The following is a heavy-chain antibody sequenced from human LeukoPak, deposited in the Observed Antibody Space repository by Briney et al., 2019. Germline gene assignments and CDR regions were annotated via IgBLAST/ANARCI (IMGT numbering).Heavy chain of an antibody. V-gene: IGHV3-48*04. J-gene: IGHJ4*02. Sequence: GGSLRLSCAASGFTFSSYGMNWVRQAPGKGLEWVSYISSSGSTIFYADSVKGRFTISRDNAKNSLYLQMNSLRAEDTAVYYCARGGYYDYVWGSYPYWGQGTLVTVSS. D-gene: IGHD3-16*02. CDR3: ARGGYYDYVWGSYPY. CDR2: ISSSGSTI. CDR1: GFTFSSYG.